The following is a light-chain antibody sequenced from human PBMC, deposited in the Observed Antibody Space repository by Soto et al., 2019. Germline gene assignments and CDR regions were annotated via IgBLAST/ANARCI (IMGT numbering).Light chain of an antibody. CDR2: DAS. V-gene: IGKV1-5*01. J-gene: IGKJ1*01. CDR3: QQYNNYLWT. Sequence: DIQMTQSPSTLSASVGDRVTITCRASQSINTWLAWYQQKPGKAPNLLIYDASNLESGDPSRFNGSGSGTEFSLTISSLEPDDFATYYCQQYNNYLWTFGQGTKVDIK. CDR1: QSINTW.